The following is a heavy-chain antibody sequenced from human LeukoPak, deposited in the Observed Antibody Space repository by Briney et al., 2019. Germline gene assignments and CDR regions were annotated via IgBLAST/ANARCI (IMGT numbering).Heavy chain of an antibody. J-gene: IGHJ3*02. V-gene: IGHV3-48*01. CDR1: GFTFNKYN. D-gene: IGHD3-3*01. Sequence: GGSLRLSCAASGFTFNKYNMNWVRQAPGKGLEGVSYISSSSSTIYYADSVKGRFTISRDNAKNSLYLQMNGLRAEDTAVYYCARILRITIFGVVGGGPPNAFDIWGQGTMVTVSS. CDR3: ARILRITIFGVVGGGPPNAFDI. CDR2: ISSSSSTI.